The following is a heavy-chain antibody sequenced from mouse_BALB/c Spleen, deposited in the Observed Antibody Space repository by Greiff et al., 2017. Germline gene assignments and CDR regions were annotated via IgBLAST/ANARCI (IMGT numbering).Heavy chain of an antibody. J-gene: IGHJ2*01. V-gene: IGHV5-17*02. CDR2: ISSGSSTI. CDR1: GFTFSSFG. CDR3: ARSGVYYRYFDY. D-gene: IGHD2-14*01. Sequence: DVMLVESGGGLVQPGGSRKLSCAASGFTFSSFGMHWVRQAPEKGLEWVAYISSGSSTIYYADTVKGRFTISRDNPKNTLFLQMTSLRSEDTAMYYCARSGVYYRYFDYWGQGTTLTVSS.